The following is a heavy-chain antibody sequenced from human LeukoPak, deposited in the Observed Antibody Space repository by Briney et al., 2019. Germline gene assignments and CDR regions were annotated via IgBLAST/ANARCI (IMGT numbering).Heavy chain of an antibody. CDR2: IYYSGST. V-gene: IGHV4-59*01. J-gene: IGHJ4*02. CDR3: ASLASLYYYGSGSFDY. Sequence: PSGTLSLTCTVSGGSISSYYWSWIRQPPGKGLEWIGYIYYSGSTNYNPSLKSRVTISVDTSKNQFSLKLSSVTAADTAVYYCASLASLYYYGSGSFDYWGQGTLVTVSS. CDR1: GGSISSYY. D-gene: IGHD3-10*01.